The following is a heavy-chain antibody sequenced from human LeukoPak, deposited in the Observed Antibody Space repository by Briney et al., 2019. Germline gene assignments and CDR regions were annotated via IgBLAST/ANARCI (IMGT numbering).Heavy chain of an antibody. J-gene: IGHJ4*02. V-gene: IGHV1-18*01. D-gene: IGHD3-22*01. CDR2: ISAYNGNT. CDR1: GYTFTSYG. Sequence: ASVKVSCKASGYTFTSYGISWVRQAPGQGLEWMGWISAYNGNTNYAQKLQGRVTMTTDTSTSTAYMELRSLRSDATAVYYCARDSGVRSMGFCIDYDTFDYWGQGTLVTVCS. CDR3: ARDSGVRSMGFCIDYDTFDY.